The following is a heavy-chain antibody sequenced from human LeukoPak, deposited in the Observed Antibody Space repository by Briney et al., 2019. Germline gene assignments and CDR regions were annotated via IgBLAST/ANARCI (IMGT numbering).Heavy chain of an antibody. V-gene: IGHV4-39*07. J-gene: IGHJ4*02. CDR2: IYYSGST. Sequence: SETLSLTCTVSGGSISSSSYYWGWIRQPPGKGLEWIGSIYYSGSTYYNPSLKSRVTISVDTSKNQFSLKLSSVTAADTAVYYCARVLLANFDYWGQGTLVTVSS. D-gene: IGHD2-8*02. CDR1: GGSISSSSYY. CDR3: ARVLLANFDY.